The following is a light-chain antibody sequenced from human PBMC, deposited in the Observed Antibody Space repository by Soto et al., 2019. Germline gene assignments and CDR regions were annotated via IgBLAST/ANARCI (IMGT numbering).Light chain of an antibody. CDR1: SSDVGGYNY. J-gene: IGLJ3*02. Sequence: QSVLTQPASVSGSPGQSITISCTGSSSDVGGYNYVSWYQQHPNKVPKVMIYEVNNRPSGVSNRISGSKSGNTASLTISGLQAEDEADYYCSSYTSSSTWVFGGGTKLTVL. V-gene: IGLV2-14*01. CDR2: EVN. CDR3: SSYTSSSTWV.